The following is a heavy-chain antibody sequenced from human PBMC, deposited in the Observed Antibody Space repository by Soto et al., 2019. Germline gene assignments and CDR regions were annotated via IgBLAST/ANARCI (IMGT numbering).Heavy chain of an antibody. CDR2: ISYSGST. D-gene: IGHD6-13*01. J-gene: IGHJ4*02. Sequence: QVQLQESGPGLVKPSETLSLTCTVSGGSISGYFWSWIRQPPGKGLEWIGYISYSGSTNYNSSLKSRVTMSIDTTKNQFSLRLTSVTAADTAVYYGVRDGAATGSVYLDYWGQGTLVTVSS. CDR3: VRDGAATGSVYLDY. CDR1: GGSISGYF. V-gene: IGHV4-59*01.